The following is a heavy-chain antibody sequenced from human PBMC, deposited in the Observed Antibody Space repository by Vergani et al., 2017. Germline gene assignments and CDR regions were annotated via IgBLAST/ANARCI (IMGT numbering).Heavy chain of an antibody. CDR3: ARHVGYGDSNYPGDWFDP. CDR2: IHRSGST. V-gene: IGHV4-38-2*02. Sequence: QVELQESGPGLVKPSKTLSVTCSVSGDSVRSARYWGWIRRSRGKGLEWLGTIHRSGSTYYNPSFRNQVTMSVDTSKSQLSLRLASVTAADTALYYCARHVGYGDSNYPGDWFDPWGQGTLVTVSS. D-gene: IGHD2-21*02. CDR1: GDSVRSARY. J-gene: IGHJ5*02.